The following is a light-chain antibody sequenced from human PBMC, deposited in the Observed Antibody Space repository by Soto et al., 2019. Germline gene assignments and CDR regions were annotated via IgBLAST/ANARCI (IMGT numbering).Light chain of an antibody. Sequence: EIVLTQSPATLSLSPGDRATLSCRASQSVGSYLGWYQQRPGQAPRLLIYDASNRATGIPARFSGSGSGTDFTLTISSLEPEDFAVYYGQHRSDWPSTFGGGTKVEIK. CDR1: QSVGSY. CDR3: QHRSDWPST. J-gene: IGKJ4*01. CDR2: DAS. V-gene: IGKV3-11*01.